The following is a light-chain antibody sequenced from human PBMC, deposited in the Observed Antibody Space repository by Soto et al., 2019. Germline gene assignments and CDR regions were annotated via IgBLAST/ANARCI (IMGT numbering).Light chain of an antibody. V-gene: IGLV2-14*01. Sequence: QSALTQPASVSGSPGQSITISCSGTSSDVGAHDFVSWYQHHPDKAPKVIIFEVTKRPSGVSNRFSGSKTGHTASLTISGLQAEDEADYYCNSYTLRKTVIFGGGTKLTVL. CDR1: SSDVGAHDF. J-gene: IGLJ2*01. CDR2: EVT. CDR3: NSYTLRKTVI.